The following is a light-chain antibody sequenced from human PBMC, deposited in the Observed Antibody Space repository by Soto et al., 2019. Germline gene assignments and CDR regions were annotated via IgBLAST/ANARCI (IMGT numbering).Light chain of an antibody. CDR1: SGHSSYA. CDR2: LNSDGSH. CDR3: QTWGNGIWV. Sequence: QPVLPQSPSASASLGASVKLTCALSSGHSSYAIAWHQQQPEKGPRYLMKLNSDGSHSKGDGIPDRFSGSSSGAERYLTISCLQSEDEADYYCQTWGNGIWVFGGGTKLTVL. V-gene: IGLV4-69*01. J-gene: IGLJ3*02.